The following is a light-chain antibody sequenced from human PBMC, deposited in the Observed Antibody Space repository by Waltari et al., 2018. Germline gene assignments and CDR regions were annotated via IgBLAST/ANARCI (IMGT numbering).Light chain of an antibody. CDR1: ALPKHY. Sequence: YVLTQPPSVSVSPGQTARITCSGDALPKHYVYWYQKKPAQAPVLVLSQDTRRPSEIPKRVSGSTAGTKSILSITGVRAEDEADDYWQSTATGGTLVVFGGGTKLTVL. CDR2: QDT. CDR3: QSTATGGTLVV. V-gene: IGLV3-25*03. J-gene: IGLJ2*01.